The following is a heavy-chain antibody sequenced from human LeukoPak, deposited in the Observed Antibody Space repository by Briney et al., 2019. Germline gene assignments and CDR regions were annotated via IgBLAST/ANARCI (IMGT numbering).Heavy chain of an antibody. CDR2: ISSSGSPI. D-gene: IGHD1-26*01. V-gene: IGHV3-48*04. CDR3: ARDPGINDAFDI. Sequence: GGSLRLSCAASGFTFSSYWMTWVRQAPGKGLEWVSYISSSGSPIYYADSVKGRFTISRDNAKNSLYLQMNSLRAEDTAVYYCARDPGINDAFDIWGQGTMVTVSS. CDR1: GFTFSSYW. J-gene: IGHJ3*02.